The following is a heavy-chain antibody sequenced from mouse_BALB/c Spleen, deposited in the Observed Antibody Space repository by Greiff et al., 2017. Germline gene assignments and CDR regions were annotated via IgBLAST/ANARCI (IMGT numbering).Heavy chain of an antibody. V-gene: IGHV1S137*01. CDR3: ARGEDYDDAMDY. D-gene: IGHD1-1*01. Sequence: MQLQQSGAELVRPGVSVKFSCKGSGYTFNDYAMHWVKQSHAKSLEWIGVISTYYGDASYNQKFKGKATMTVDKSTSTAYMELARLTSEDSAIYDCARGEDYDDAMDYWGQGTSVTVSA. CDR2: ISTYYGDA. CDR1: GYTFNDYA. J-gene: IGHJ4*01.